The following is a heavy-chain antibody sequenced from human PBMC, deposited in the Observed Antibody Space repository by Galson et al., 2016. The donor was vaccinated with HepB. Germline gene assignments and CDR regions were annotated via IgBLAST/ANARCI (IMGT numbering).Heavy chain of an antibody. CDR3: ARHHYYGSGSHYSGDAFDI. V-gene: IGHV5-51*01. J-gene: IGHJ3*02. CDR2: IYPGDSDT. D-gene: IGHD3-10*01. CDR1: GYSFTSYW. Sequence: QSGAEVKKPGESLKISCKGSGYSFTSYWIGWVRQMPGKGLEWMGIIYPGDSDTSYSPSFQGQVTFSVDKSISIAYLQWSSLKASDSAIYYCARHHYYGSGSHYSGDAFDIWGQGTMVTVSS.